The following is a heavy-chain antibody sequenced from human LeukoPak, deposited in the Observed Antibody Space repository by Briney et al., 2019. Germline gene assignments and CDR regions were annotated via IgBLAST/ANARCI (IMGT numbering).Heavy chain of an antibody. CDR1: GFPSSSYS. D-gene: IGHD2-15*01. Sequence: PGGSLRLSCAPSGFPSSSYSMNWVRTAPGNGLGWVQPIRNSMSYIYYADSVKGRFTISRDNAKNSLYLQMNSLRAEDTAVYYCARDGGGVVVVVAATTGTGMDVWGKGTTVTVSS. CDR3: ARDGGGVVVVVAATTGTGMDV. V-gene: IGHV3-21*04. CDR2: IRNSMSYI. J-gene: IGHJ6*04.